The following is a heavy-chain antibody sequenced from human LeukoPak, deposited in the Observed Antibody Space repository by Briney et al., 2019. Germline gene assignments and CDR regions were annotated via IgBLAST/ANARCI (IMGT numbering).Heavy chain of an antibody. Sequence: PGGSLRPSCAAFGLTFSNDDMNWVRQAPGKGLEWVSGITGSGGSTSYADSVKGRFTISRDNSKNTLYLQMNSLRAEDTAVYYCTKVRWRSSDGYDIWGQGTMVTVSS. CDR3: TKVRWRSSDGYDI. V-gene: IGHV3-23*01. D-gene: IGHD5-24*01. J-gene: IGHJ3*02. CDR2: ITGSGGST. CDR1: GLTFSNDD.